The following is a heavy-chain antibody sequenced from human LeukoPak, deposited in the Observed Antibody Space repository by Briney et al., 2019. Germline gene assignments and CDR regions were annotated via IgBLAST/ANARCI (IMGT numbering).Heavy chain of an antibody. J-gene: IGHJ5*02. CDR3: AVTGGDWFDP. D-gene: IGHD3-16*01. Sequence: GGSLKSSFKGSGYRFTSYWIGWVRQMPGKGLVWMGTIYPGDSDTRYSPSFQGQVTISADKSISTAYLQWSSLKASDTAMYYCAVTGGDWFDPWGQGTLVTVSS. CDR2: IYPGDSDT. V-gene: IGHV5-51*01. CDR1: GYRFTSYW.